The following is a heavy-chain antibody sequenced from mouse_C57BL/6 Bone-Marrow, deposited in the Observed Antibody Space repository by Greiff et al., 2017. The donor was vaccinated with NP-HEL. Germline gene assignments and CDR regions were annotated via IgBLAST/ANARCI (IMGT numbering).Heavy chain of an antibody. CDR2: IYPRSGNT. CDR3: ARGSSYCYAMDY. D-gene: IGHD1-1*01. CDR1: GYTFTSYG. V-gene: IGHV1-81*01. Sequence: VQLQQSGAELARPGASVKLSCKASGYTFTSYGISWVKQRTGQSLEWIGEIYPRSGNTYYNEKFKGKATLTADKSSSTAYMELRSLTSEDSAVYFCARGSSYCYAMDYWGQGTSVTVSS. J-gene: IGHJ4*01.